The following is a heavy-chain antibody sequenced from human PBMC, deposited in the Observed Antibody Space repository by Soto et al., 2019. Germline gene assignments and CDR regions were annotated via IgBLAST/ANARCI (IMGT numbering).Heavy chain of an antibody. V-gene: IGHV3-11*06. Sequence: GGSLRLSCVASGFTFSDYYMSWIRQAPGKGLEWVSYISSSSGYTNYADSVKGRFAISRDNAKNSLYLQMNSLRAEDTAVYYCAKEYGRLDYWGQGTLVTVSS. CDR2: ISSSSGYT. J-gene: IGHJ4*02. D-gene: IGHD4-17*01. CDR1: GFTFSDYY. CDR3: AKEYGRLDY.